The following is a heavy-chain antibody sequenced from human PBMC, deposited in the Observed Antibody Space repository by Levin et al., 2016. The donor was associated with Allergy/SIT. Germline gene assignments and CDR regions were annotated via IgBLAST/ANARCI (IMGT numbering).Heavy chain of an antibody. CDR3: AREGGSGSYYWFDP. CDR2: IHYSGST. Sequence: SETLSLTCTVSGDSISRYYWYWIRQPPGKGLEWIGYIHYSGSTIYNPSLKSRLTISLHTSKNQFSLKLNSVTAADTAVYYCAREGGSGSYYWFDPWGQGTLVTVSS. V-gene: IGHV4-59*01. D-gene: IGHD3-10*01. CDR1: GDSISRYY. J-gene: IGHJ5*02.